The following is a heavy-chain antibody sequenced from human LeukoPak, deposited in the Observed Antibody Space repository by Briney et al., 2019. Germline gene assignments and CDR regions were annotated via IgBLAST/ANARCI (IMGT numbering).Heavy chain of an antibody. J-gene: IGHJ4*02. CDR3: ARTRYCSGGSCFYFDY. CDR2: INHSGST. Sequence: SETLSLTCAVYGRSFSGYYWSWIRQPPGKGLEWNGEINHSGSTNYNPSLKSRVTISVDTSKNQFSLKLSSVTAADTAVYYCARTRYCSGGSCFYFDYWGQGTLVTVSS. V-gene: IGHV4-34*01. CDR1: GRSFSGYY. D-gene: IGHD2-15*01.